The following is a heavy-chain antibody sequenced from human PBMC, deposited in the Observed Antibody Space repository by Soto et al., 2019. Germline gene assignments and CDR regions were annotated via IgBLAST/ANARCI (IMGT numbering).Heavy chain of an antibody. CDR3: ANDFFVVTNLGGYYYGMDV. J-gene: IGHJ6*02. Sequence: PWGSLRLSCAASGFPFSRYARSWVRQAPGKGLEWVSAISGSGGSTYYADSVKGRFTISRDNSKNTLYLQMNSLRAEDTAVYYCANDFFVVTNLGGYYYGMDVWGQGNTVTVSS. CDR2: ISGSGGST. D-gene: IGHD3-22*01. CDR1: GFPFSRYA. V-gene: IGHV3-23*01.